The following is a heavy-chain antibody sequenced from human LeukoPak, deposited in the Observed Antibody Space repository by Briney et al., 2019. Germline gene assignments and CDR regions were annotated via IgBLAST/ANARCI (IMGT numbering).Heavy chain of an antibody. J-gene: IGHJ4*02. D-gene: IGHD1-1*01. V-gene: IGHV3-15*01. CDR1: GFTFSSYA. CDR2: IKSNTDGGAA. CDR3: TTDPRNGHFFDY. Sequence: GGSLRLSCAASGFTFSSYAMSWVRQAPGKGLEWVGRIKSNTDGGAADYAAPVKDRVTISRDDSKNTLYLQMNSLKTEDTAVYYCTTDPRNGHFFDYWGQGTLATVSS.